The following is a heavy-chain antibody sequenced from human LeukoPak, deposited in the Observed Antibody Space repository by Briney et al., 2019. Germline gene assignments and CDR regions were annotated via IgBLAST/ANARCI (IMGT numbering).Heavy chain of an antibody. J-gene: IGHJ3*02. Sequence: SETLSLTCTVSGGSISSYYWSWIRQPPGKGLEWIGYIYYSGSTNYNPSLKSRVTISVDTSKNQFSLKLSSVTAADTAVYYCARDRGYYDSSGYYVGQDAFDIWGQGTMVTVSS. CDR3: ARDRGYYDSSGYYVGQDAFDI. CDR2: IYYSGST. CDR1: GGSISSYY. V-gene: IGHV4-59*01. D-gene: IGHD3-22*01.